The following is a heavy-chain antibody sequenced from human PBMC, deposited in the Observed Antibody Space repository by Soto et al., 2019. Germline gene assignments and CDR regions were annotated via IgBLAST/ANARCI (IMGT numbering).Heavy chain of an antibody. CDR1: GFTFSSYS. Sequence: GGSLRLSCAASGFTFSSYSMNWVRQAPGKGLEWVSSISSSSSYIYYADSVKGRFTISRDNAKNSLYLQMNSLRAEDTAVYYCARAPRDLTSTYYYYYMDVWGKGTTVTVSS. V-gene: IGHV3-21*01. CDR2: ISSSSSYI. D-gene: IGHD1-1*01. J-gene: IGHJ6*03. CDR3: ARAPRDLTSTYYYYYMDV.